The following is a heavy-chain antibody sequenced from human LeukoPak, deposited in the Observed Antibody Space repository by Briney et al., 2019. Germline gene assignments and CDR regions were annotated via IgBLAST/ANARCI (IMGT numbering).Heavy chain of an antibody. V-gene: IGHV3-7*01. Sequence: PGGSLRLSCAASGFTFSTYWMSWVRQAPGKGLEWVANINQDGSEKYYVDSVKGRFTISRDNAKNSLYLQMNSLRAEDTAVYYCARDSFLENGGADYDILTGYYSYYCYYMDVWGKGTTVTVSS. D-gene: IGHD3-9*01. J-gene: IGHJ6*03. CDR1: GFTFSTYW. CDR3: ARDSFLENGGADYDILTGYYSYYCYYMDV. CDR2: INQDGSEK.